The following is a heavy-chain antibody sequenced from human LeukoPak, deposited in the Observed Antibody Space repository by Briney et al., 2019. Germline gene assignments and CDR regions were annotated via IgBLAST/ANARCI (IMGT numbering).Heavy chain of an antibody. CDR1: GFTFSSYG. Sequence: SLRLSCVASGFTFSSYGMHWVRQAPGKGLEWVAVISYDGSNKYYADSVKGRFTISRDNSKNTLYLQMNSLRAEDTAVYYCAKDVDPFGSGSYVEGFDYWGQGTLVTVSS. J-gene: IGHJ4*02. V-gene: IGHV3-30*18. D-gene: IGHD3-10*01. CDR3: AKDVDPFGSGSYVEGFDY. CDR2: ISYDGSNK.